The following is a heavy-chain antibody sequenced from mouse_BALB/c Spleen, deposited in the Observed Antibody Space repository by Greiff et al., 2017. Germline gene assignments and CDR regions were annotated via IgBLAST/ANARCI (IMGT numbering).Heavy chain of an antibody. J-gene: IGHJ3*01. CDR1: GFTFNTHA. D-gene: IGHD2-3*01. CDR2: IRSKSNNYAT. CDR3: VREDGYRFAY. V-gene: IGHV10S3*01. Sequence: EVQLVETGGGLVQPKGSLKLSCAASGFTFNTHAMNWVRQAPGKGLEWVARIRSKSNNYATYYADSVKDRFTISRDDSQSMLYLQMNNLKTEDTAMYYCVREDGYRFAYWGQGTLVTVSA.